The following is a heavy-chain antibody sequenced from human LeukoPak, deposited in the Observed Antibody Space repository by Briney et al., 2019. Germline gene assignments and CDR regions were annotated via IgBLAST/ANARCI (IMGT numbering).Heavy chain of an antibody. CDR3: ARGVEPLAANTLAY. Sequence: GGSLRLSCAASGFNVITNDMTWVRQAPGKGLEWVSVLYSDGNTKYADSVQGRFTISRDNSKNTLYPEMNSLSPDDTAVYYCARGVEPLAANTLAYWGQGTLVTVSS. CDR1: GFNVITND. CDR2: LYSDGNT. D-gene: IGHD1-14*01. J-gene: IGHJ4*02. V-gene: IGHV3-53*01.